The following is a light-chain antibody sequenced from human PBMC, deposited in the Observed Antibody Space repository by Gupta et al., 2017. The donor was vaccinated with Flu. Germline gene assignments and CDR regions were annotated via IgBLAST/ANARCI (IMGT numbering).Light chain of an antibody. CDR1: QSISNK. Sequence: DIQMTQSPPSLSASIGDRVTITCRASQSISNKLNWYQLQPGKAPKLLIYGASTVQSGVPSRFSGGGSGTDFSLTISTRRPEDFATYYCQHWHMFPLTFGGGTKVEIK. J-gene: IGKJ4*01. CDR2: GAS. V-gene: IGKV1-39*01. CDR3: QHWHMFPLT.